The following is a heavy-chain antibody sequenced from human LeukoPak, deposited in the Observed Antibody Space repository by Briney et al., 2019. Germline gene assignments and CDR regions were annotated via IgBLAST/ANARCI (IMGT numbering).Heavy chain of an antibody. D-gene: IGHD6-13*01. V-gene: IGHV1-46*01. Sequence: GASVKVSCKASGYTFTSYYMHWVRQAPGQGLEWMGIINPSGGSTSYAQKFQGRVTLTRDTSTSTVYMELSSLRSEDTAVYYCARGQQLRFRPSYFDYWGQGTLVTVSS. CDR3: ARGQQLRFRPSYFDY. J-gene: IGHJ4*02. CDR1: GYTFTSYY. CDR2: INPSGGST.